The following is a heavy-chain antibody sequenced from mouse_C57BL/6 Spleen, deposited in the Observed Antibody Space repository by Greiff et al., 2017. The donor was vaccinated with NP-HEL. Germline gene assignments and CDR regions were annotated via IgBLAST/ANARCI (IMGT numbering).Heavy chain of an antibody. CDR3: ARGRGYDGYPYYFDY. CDR2: IYPGSGST. V-gene: IGHV1-55*01. Sequence: QVQLKQPGAELVKPGASVKMSCKASGYTFTSYWITWVKQRPGQGLEWIGDIYPGSGSTIYNEKFKSKATLTVDTSSSTAYMQLSSLTSEDSAVYYCARGRGYDGYPYYFDYWGQGTTLTVSS. D-gene: IGHD2-3*01. J-gene: IGHJ2*01. CDR1: GYTFTSYW.